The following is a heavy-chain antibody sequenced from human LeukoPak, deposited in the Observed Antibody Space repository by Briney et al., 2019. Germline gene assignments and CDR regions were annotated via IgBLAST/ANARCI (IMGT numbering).Heavy chain of an antibody. CDR2: INHSGST. Sequence: PSETLSLTCAVYGGSFSGYYWSWIRQPPGKRLEWIGEINHSGSTNHNPSLKSRVTISVDTSKNQFSLKLSSVTAADTAVYYCARGDLYSSSWYNWGQGTLVTVSS. V-gene: IGHV4-34*01. D-gene: IGHD6-13*01. CDR3: ARGDLYSSSWYN. J-gene: IGHJ4*02. CDR1: GGSFSGYY.